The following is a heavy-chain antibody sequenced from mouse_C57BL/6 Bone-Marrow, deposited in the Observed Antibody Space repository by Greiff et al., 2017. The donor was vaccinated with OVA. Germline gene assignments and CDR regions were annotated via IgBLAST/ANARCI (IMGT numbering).Heavy chain of an antibody. CDR2: ISSGGDYI. CDR3: TRDRGGSSLHCDY. J-gene: IGHJ2*01. D-gene: IGHD1-1*01. Sequence: EVQGVESGEGLVKPGGSLKLSCAASGFTFSSYAMSWVRQTPEKRLEWVAYISSGGDYIYYADTVKGRFTISRDNARNTLYLQMSSLKSEDTAMYYCTRDRGGSSLHCDYWGQGTTLTVSS. CDR1: GFTFSSYA. V-gene: IGHV5-9-1*02.